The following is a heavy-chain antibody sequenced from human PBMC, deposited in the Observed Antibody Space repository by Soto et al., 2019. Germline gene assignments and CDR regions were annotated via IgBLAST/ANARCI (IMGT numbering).Heavy chain of an antibody. CDR3: ARVRDWFDP. Sequence: SETLSLTCAVYGGSFSGYYWNWIRQPPGKGLEWIGEIDHSGYTSYNPSLKSRVTISVDTSKNQFSLRLTSVTAADTAVYYCARVRDWFDPWGQGTLVTVSS. D-gene: IGHD3-3*01. V-gene: IGHV4-34*01. J-gene: IGHJ5*02. CDR2: IDHSGYT. CDR1: GGSFSGYY.